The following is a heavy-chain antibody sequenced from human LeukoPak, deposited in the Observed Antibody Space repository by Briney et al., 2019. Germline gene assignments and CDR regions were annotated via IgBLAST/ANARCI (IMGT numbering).Heavy chain of an antibody. J-gene: IGHJ5*01. CDR1: GFVFSTHS. CDR3: VRDADGGNSWFDS. CDR2: ISSSDGDI. D-gene: IGHD4-23*01. V-gene: IGHV3-21*01. Sequence: GGSLRPSCAASGFVFSTHSMSWVRQAPGKGLEWVSWISSSDGDIYYADSVRGRFTISRDDAKKSLYLQMNSLRAEDTAVYYCVRDADGGNSWFDSWGQGTLVTVSS.